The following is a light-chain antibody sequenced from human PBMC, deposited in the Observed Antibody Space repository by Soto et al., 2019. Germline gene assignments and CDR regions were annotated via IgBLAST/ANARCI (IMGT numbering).Light chain of an antibody. CDR3: FSHRGGDSHV. CDR1: SSDVGAYNY. J-gene: IGLJ1*01. CDR2: GVT. Sequence: QSVLTQPASVSGSPGQSITISCTGTSSDVGAYNYVSWYQQYPDKAPKLMIYGVTNRPSGVSNRFSGSKTGNTASLTISGLQAEDEADYYCFSHRGGDSHVFGTGTKVTV. V-gene: IGLV2-14*01.